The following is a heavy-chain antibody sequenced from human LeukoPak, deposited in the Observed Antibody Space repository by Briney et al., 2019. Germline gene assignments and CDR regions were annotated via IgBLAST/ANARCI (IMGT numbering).Heavy chain of an antibody. CDR2: LSGGAGRT. CDR3: AKGGSTSDRYYYYGMDV. J-gene: IGHJ6*02. V-gene: IGHV3-23*01. D-gene: IGHD2-2*01. Sequence: PGGSLRLSCAASGFTFNNYAMNWVHQAPGKGLEWVSALSGGAGRTYYADSVKGRFTISRDNSKNTLCLQMNSLSAEDTAVYYCAKGGSTSDRYYYYGMDVWGQGTTVTVSS. CDR1: GFTFNNYA.